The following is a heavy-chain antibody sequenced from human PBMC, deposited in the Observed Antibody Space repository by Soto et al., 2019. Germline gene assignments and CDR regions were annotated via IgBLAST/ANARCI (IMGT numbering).Heavy chain of an antibody. CDR3: ATWARRATSGWYVDDY. D-gene: IGHD6-19*01. V-gene: IGHV3-23*01. CDR2: ISGSGGST. J-gene: IGHJ4*02. CDR1: GFTFSSYA. Sequence: EVQLLESGGGLVQPGGSLRLSCAASGFTFSSYAMSWVRQAPGKGVEWVSAISGSGGSTYYADSVKGRFTISRDNSKNTLYLQMNSLRAEDTAVYYCATWARRATSGWYVDDYWGQGTLVTVSS.